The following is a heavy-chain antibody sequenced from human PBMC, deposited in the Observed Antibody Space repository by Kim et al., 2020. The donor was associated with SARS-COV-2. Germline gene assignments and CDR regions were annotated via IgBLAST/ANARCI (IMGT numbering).Heavy chain of an antibody. V-gene: IGHV1-18*01. CDR3: AGGTMVRGVMVNWFDP. D-gene: IGHD3-10*01. Sequence: ASVKVSCKASGYTFTSYGISWVRQAPGQGLEWMGWISAYNGNTNYAQKLQGRVTMTTDTSTSTAYMELRSLRSDDTAVYYCAGGTMVRGVMVNWFDPWGQGTLVTVSS. CDR1: GYTFTSYG. CDR2: ISAYNGNT. J-gene: IGHJ5*02.